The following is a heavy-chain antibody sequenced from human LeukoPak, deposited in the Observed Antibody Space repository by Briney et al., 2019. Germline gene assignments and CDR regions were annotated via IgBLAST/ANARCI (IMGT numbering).Heavy chain of an antibody. CDR2: IIPIFGTA. Sequence: GASVKVSCKASGYTFTGYYMHWVRQAPGQGLEWMGGIIPIFGTANYAQKFQGRVTITADESTSTAYMELSSLRSEDTAVYYCAREYCSSTSCYPPQPEPFDYYYYYGMDVWGQGTTVTVSS. D-gene: IGHD2-2*01. CDR1: GYTFTGYY. J-gene: IGHJ6*02. V-gene: IGHV1-69*13. CDR3: AREYCSSTSCYPPQPEPFDYYYYYGMDV.